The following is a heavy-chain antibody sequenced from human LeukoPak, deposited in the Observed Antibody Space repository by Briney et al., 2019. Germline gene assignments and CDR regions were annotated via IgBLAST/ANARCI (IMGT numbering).Heavy chain of an antibody. CDR2: ISGTGRST. CDR3: AKAAYGDYVNWFDP. J-gene: IGHJ5*02. Sequence: GGSLRLSCAASGFTFSSYALSWVRQAPGKGLEWVSAISGTGRSTYYADSVKGRFTISRDNSKNTLYLQMNSLRAEDTALYYCAKAAYGDYVNWFDPWGQGILVIVSS. V-gene: IGHV3-23*01. D-gene: IGHD4-17*01. CDR1: GFTFSSYA.